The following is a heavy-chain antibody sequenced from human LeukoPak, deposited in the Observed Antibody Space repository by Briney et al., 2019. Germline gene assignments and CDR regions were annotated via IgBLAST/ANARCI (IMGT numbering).Heavy chain of an antibody. Sequence: GGSLTLSCAASGFTFSSYWMHCVRQAPGKGLLWVSRINTDGSSTYYADSVKGRFTISRDNAKNTLYPQMNSLRAEDTAVYYCARDHYGGNSDYWGQGTLVTVSS. V-gene: IGHV3-74*01. CDR1: GFTFSSYW. CDR2: INTDGSST. D-gene: IGHD4-23*01. J-gene: IGHJ4*02. CDR3: ARDHYGGNSDY.